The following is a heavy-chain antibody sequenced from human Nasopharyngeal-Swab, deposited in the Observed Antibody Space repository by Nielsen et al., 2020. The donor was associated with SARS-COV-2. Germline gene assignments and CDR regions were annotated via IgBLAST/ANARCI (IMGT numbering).Heavy chain of an antibody. CDR3: AKDRRPLDY. CDR2: ISASGEST. D-gene: IGHD6-6*01. CDR1: GFTFSGYA. Sequence: GESLKISCAASGFTFSGYAMTWVRQAPGKGLEWVSTISASGESTFYGDSVKGRFTISRDNSKKTLSLQMNSLRAEDTAIYYCAKDRRPLDYWGQGTLVTVSS. V-gene: IGHV3-23*01. J-gene: IGHJ4*02.